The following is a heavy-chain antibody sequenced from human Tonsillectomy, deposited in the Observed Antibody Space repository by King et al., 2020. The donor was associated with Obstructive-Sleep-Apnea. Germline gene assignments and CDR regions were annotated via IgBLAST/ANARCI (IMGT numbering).Heavy chain of an antibody. CDR1: GGSISSYY. CDR2: IYTSGST. D-gene: IGHD2-15*01. V-gene: IGHV4-4*07. J-gene: IGHJ5*02. Sequence: VQLQESGPGLVKPSETLSLTFTVSGGSISSYYWSWIRQPAGKGLEWIGRIYTSGSTNYNPSLKSRVTMSVDTSKNQFSLKLSSVTAADTAVYYCARGYCSGGSCVSYNWFDPWGQGTLVTVSS. CDR3: ARGYCSGGSCVSYNWFDP.